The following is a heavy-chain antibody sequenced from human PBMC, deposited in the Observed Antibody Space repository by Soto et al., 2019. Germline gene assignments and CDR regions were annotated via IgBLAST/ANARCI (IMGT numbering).Heavy chain of an antibody. V-gene: IGHV1-8*01. J-gene: IGHJ5*02. Sequence: QVQLVQSGAEVKKPGASVKVSCKASGYTFTSYDINWVRQATGQGLEWMGWMNPNSGNTGYAQKFQGRVTMTRNTSISTVYMELSSLRSEDTAVYYCARGGRLHLGELSSPFDPWGQGTLVTVSS. D-gene: IGHD3-16*02. CDR1: GYTFTSYD. CDR2: MNPNSGNT. CDR3: ARGGRLHLGELSSPFDP.